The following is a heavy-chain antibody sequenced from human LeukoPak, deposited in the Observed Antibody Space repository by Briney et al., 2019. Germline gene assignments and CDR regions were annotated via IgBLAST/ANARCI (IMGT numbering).Heavy chain of an antibody. Sequence: SETLSLTCAVYGGSFSGYYWSWIRQPPGKGLEWIGEINHSGSTNHNPALKSQVPIAEDKSQHHCSLRLDSVAAARTARYYFAGTSIYYDSSGYRSWGQGTLVTVSS. D-gene: IGHD3-22*01. CDR2: INHSGST. CDR1: GGSFSGYY. CDR3: AGTSIYYDSSGYRS. J-gene: IGHJ5*02. V-gene: IGHV4-34*01.